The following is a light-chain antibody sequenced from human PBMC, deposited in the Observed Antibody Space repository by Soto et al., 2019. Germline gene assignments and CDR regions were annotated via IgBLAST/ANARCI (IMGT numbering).Light chain of an antibody. CDR2: EVT. CDR1: SNDLGIYNY. V-gene: IGLV2-14*01. Sequence: QSALTQPASVSGSPGQSITISCTGTSNDLGIYNYVSWYQQHPGKAPKLIIYEVTNRPSGVSDRFSGSKSDNTASLTISGLQAEDEADYYCSSYTINSTWVFGGGTKLTVL. CDR3: SSYTINSTWV. J-gene: IGLJ3*02.